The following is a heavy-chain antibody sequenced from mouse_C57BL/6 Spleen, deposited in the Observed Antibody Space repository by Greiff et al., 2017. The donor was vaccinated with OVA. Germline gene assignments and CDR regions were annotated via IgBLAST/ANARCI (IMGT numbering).Heavy chain of an antibody. D-gene: IGHD4-1*02. CDR2: LSGGGGDT. Sequence: EVKLVESGGGLVKPGGSLKLSCAASGFTFSSYTMSWVRQTPEKRLEWVATLSGGGGDTYYPAGVKGRFTISRDNAKNTMYLKMSSLRSEDTALYYCARPQRGRDWYFDVWGTGTTVTVSS. CDR1: GFTFSSYT. V-gene: IGHV5-9*01. CDR3: ARPQRGRDWYFDV. J-gene: IGHJ1*03.